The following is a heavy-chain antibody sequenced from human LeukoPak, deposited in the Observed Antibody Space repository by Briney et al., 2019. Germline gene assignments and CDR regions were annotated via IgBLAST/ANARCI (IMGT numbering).Heavy chain of an antibody. V-gene: IGHV3-23*01. J-gene: IGHJ4*02. CDR1: GFTFSRHG. D-gene: IGHD2-21*02. CDR2: ISGSGGST. CDR3: ASSKGVTPPY. Sequence: GGSLRLSCAPSGFTFSRHGMHWVRQAPGKGLEWVSVISGSGGSTYYADSVKGRFTISRDNSKNTLYLQMNSLRAEDTAVYYCASSKGVTPPYWGQGTLVTVSS.